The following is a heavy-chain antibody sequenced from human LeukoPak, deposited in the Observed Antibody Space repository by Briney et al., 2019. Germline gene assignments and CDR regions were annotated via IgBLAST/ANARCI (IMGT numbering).Heavy chain of an antibody. Sequence: PSETLSLTCAVSGYSISSGYYTDWIRQPPRKRLEWIGSIYHSGSTYYNPSLKSRVTISVDTSKNQLSLKLSSVTAADTAVYYCARQWLGPFDYWGQGTLVTVSS. J-gene: IGHJ4*02. D-gene: IGHD6-19*01. CDR3: ARQWLGPFDY. V-gene: IGHV4-38-2*01. CDR1: GYSISSGYY. CDR2: IYHSGST.